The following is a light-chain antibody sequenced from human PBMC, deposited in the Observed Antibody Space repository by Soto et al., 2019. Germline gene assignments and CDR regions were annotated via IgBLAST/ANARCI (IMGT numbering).Light chain of an antibody. CDR2: RNN. CDR1: SSNIGSNY. J-gene: IGLJ1*01. Sequence: QSVLTQPPSASGTPGQRVTISCSGSSSNIGSNYVYWYQQLPGTAPKLLIYRNNQRPSGVPDRFSGSKSGTSASLAISGLRSDDEADYYCAAGDDSLSADVFGTGTKLTVL. V-gene: IGLV1-47*01. CDR3: AAGDDSLSADV.